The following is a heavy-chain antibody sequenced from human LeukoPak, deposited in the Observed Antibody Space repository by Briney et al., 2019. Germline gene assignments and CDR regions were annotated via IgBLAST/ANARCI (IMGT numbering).Heavy chain of an antibody. CDR3: ATRSPLVDAIL. J-gene: IGHJ4*02. CDR1: GGSISNGNW. D-gene: IGHD5-12*01. Sequence: SETLSLTCFVSGGSISNGNWCTWVRQPPGKGLGWIGEIYHTGTTNYNASLESRVTISIDESTNRFSLNLRSVTAADTAVYYCATRSPLVDAILWGQGTLVTVSS. CDR2: IYHTGTT. V-gene: IGHV4/OR15-8*02.